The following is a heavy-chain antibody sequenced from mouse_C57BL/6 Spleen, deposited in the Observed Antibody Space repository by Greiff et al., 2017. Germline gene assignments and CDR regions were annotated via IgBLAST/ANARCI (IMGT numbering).Heavy chain of an antibody. J-gene: IGHJ2*01. Sequence: QVQLKQPGAELVKPGASVKLSCKASGYTFTSYWMQWVKQRPGQGLEWIGEIAPSDSYTNYNQKFKGKATLTVDTSSSTAYMQRSSLTSEDSAVYYCARGITTVVATKYFDYWGQGTTLTVSS. CDR3: ARGITTVVATKYFDY. D-gene: IGHD1-1*01. CDR1: GYTFTSYW. CDR2: IAPSDSYT. V-gene: IGHV1-50*01.